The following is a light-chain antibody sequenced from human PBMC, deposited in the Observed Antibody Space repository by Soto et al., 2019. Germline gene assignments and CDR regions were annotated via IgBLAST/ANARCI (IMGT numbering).Light chain of an antibody. J-gene: IGLJ3*02. CDR1: TGAVTSGHY. CDR2: TTN. CDR3: LLYYGGSQLM. V-gene: IGLV7-43*01. Sequence: QAVVTQEPSLTVSPGGTVTLTRASSTGAVTSGHYASWFQQKPGQAPRTLIYTTNSRHSWTPARFSGSLLGGKAALTLSAVQPEDEAEYYCLLYYGGSQLMFGGGTKLTVL.